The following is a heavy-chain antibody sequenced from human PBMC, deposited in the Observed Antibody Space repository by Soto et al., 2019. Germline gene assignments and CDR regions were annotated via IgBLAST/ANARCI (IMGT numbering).Heavy chain of an antibody. V-gene: IGHV3-23*01. CDR3: VKEEGGHDAFEI. J-gene: IGHJ3*02. CDR2: ISDSGSRT. Sequence: EVQLLESGGGLVQPGGSLRLSCAASGFRFTSYVMNWVRQAPGTGLEWVSGISDSGSRTNYADSVKGRFTISRDNSKNTVYLDMKSLRAEDTALYYCVKEEGGHDAFEIWGHGTMVTFAS. CDR1: GFRFTSYV. D-gene: IGHD2-15*01.